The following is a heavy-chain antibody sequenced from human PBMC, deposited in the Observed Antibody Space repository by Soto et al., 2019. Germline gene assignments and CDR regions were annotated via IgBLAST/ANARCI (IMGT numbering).Heavy chain of an antibody. CDR1: GGSISTGGYS. CDR2: IYHSGST. CDR3: ARVPDR. D-gene: IGHD2-2*01. J-gene: IGHJ5*02. V-gene: IGHV4-30-2*01. Sequence: PSETLSLTCAVSGGSISTGGYSWSWIRQPPGKGLEWIGYIYHSGSTYYNPSLKSRVTISVDRSKNQFSLKLSSVTAADTAVYYCARVPDRWGQGTLVTVSS.